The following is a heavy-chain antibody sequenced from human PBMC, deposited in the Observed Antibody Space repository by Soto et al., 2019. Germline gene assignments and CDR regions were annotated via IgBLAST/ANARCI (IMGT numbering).Heavy chain of an antibody. CDR1: GGSISSSSYY. V-gene: IGHV4-39*01. Sequence: ETLSLTCTVSGGSISSSSYYWGWIRQPPGKGLEWIGSIYYSGSTYYNPSLKSRVTISVDTSKNQFSLKLSSVTAADTAVYYCAETIGYCSGGSCYSWFDPWGQGTLVTVSS. CDR3: AETIGYCSGGSCYSWFDP. J-gene: IGHJ5*02. D-gene: IGHD2-15*01. CDR2: IYYSGST.